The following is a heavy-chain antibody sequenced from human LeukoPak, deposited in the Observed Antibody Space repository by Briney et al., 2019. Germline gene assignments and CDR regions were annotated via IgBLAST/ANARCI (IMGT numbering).Heavy chain of an antibody. V-gene: IGHV4-59*12. CDR1: GGSISSYY. CDR2: IYYSGST. Sequence: SETLSLTCTVSGGSISSYYWSWIRQPPGKGLEWIGYIYYSGSTNYNPSLKSRVTISVDKSKNQFSLKLSSVTAADTAVYYCARVSSGATTVDYWGQGTLVTVSS. CDR3: ARVSSGATTVDY. J-gene: IGHJ4*02. D-gene: IGHD1-26*01.